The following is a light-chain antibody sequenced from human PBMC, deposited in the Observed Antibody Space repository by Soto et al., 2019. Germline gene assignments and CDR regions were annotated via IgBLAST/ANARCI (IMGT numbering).Light chain of an antibody. J-gene: IGLJ3*02. CDR3: AALDDSLNGFWV. V-gene: IGLV1-44*01. CDR1: NSNIGSNT. CDR2: SNN. Sequence: QSVLTQPPSASGTPGQRVTISCSGSNSNIGSNTVNWYQQLPGTAPKLLIYSNNQRPSGVPDRFSGSKSGTSASLAISGLQSEDEADYFCAALDDSLNGFWVFGGGTKLTVL.